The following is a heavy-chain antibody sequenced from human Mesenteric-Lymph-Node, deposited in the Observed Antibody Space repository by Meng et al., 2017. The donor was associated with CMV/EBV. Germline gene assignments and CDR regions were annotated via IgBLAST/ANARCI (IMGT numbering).Heavy chain of an antibody. V-gene: IGHV3-23*03. CDR1: GFTFSLYW. D-gene: IGHD1-14*01. CDR2: ISRDGANT. J-gene: IGHJ4*02. CDR3: ATYHRGPDYYLDH. Sequence: GESLKISCAASGFTFSLYWMSWVRQAPGKGLEWVSVISRDGANTYYADSVKGRFTISRDDSKNTLYLQMNSLRADDTAVYYCATYHRGPDYYLDHWGQGSLVTVSS.